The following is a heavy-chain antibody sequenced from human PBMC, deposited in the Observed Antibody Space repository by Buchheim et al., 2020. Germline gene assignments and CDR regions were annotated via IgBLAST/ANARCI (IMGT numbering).Heavy chain of an antibody. Sequence: QVQLVESGGGVVQPGRSLRLSCAASGFTFSSYGMHWVRQAPGKGLEWVAVISYDGSNKYYADSVKGRFTISRDNSKNTLYLQMNSLRAEDTAVYYCAKRDPSIAALGPVDYWGQGTL. CDR3: AKRDPSIAALGPVDY. CDR2: ISYDGSNK. CDR1: GFTFSSYG. V-gene: IGHV3-30*18. D-gene: IGHD6-6*01. J-gene: IGHJ4*02.